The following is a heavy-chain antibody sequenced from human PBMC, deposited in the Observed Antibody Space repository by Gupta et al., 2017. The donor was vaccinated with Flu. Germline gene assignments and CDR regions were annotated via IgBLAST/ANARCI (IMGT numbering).Heavy chain of an antibody. CDR2: ISGSGGST. CDR1: GFPFSSYA. V-gene: IGHV3-23*01. J-gene: IGHJ6*02. D-gene: IGHD6-19*01. CDR3: AKDRIAVAGNTDV. Sequence: EVPLLESGGGLVQPGGSLRLSCAASGFPFSSYAMSWVRQAPGKGLEWVSAISGSGGSTYYADSVKGRFTISRDNSKNTLYLQMNSLRAEDTAVYYCAKDRIAVAGNTDVWGQGTTVTVSS.